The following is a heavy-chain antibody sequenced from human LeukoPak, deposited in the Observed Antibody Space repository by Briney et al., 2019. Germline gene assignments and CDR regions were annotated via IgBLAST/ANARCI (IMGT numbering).Heavy chain of an antibody. D-gene: IGHD1-14*01. CDR1: GFTFNSYG. CDR3: AKDHKRDGNRYFDF. CDR2: IGYDSIKK. Sequence: GGSLRLSCVASGFTFNSYGTHWVRQAPGKGLEWVAFIGYDSIKKYYADSVKGRFTISRDNSMNTLYLQMNSLRAEDTAVYYCAKDHKRDGNRYFDFWGQGTLVTVSS. V-gene: IGHV3-30*02. J-gene: IGHJ4*02.